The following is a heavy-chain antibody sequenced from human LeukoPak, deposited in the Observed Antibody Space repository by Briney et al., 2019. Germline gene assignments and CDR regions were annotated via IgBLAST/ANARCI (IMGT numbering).Heavy chain of an antibody. D-gene: IGHD3-9*01. CDR2: LSGDGGNT. CDR1: GFTFDNYA. CDR3: AKDTSKLGIIVPGSIEC. V-gene: IGHV3-43*02. Sequence: QSGGSLRLSCAASGFTFDNYAMHWVRQAPGKGLEWVSLLSGDGGNTYYADSVKGRFTISRDNSKSSLYLQMNRLRIEDTAFYYCAKDTSKLGIIVPGSIECWGQGTLVTVSS. J-gene: IGHJ4*02.